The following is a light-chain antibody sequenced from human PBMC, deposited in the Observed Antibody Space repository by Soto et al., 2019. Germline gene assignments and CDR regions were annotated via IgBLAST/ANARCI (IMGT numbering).Light chain of an antibody. J-gene: IGKJ1*01. CDR3: QQYNSWPWT. CDR2: GAS. CDR1: QSITSN. V-gene: IGKV3-15*01. Sequence: EIVMTQSPATLSVSPGERATLSCRASQSITSNLAWYQQKPGQAPRLLIYGASTRATGIPARFSGSGSGTEFTLTISILQAEDFAVYYWQQYNSWPWTFGQGTKVEI.